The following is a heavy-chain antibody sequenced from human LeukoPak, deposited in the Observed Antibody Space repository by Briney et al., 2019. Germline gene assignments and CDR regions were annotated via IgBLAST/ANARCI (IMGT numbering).Heavy chain of an antibody. CDR3: ARAPGSLVSIAARPYYFDY. CDR2: IKQDGSQK. CDR1: GFTFSNYW. Sequence: GESLRLSCAASGFTFSNYWMGWVRQAPGKGLEWVANIKQDGSQKYYVDSVKGRFTISRDNSKNTLYLQINSLRVEDTAVYYCARAPGSLVSIAARPYYFDYWGQGTLVTVSS. V-gene: IGHV3-7*03. D-gene: IGHD6-6*01. J-gene: IGHJ4*02.